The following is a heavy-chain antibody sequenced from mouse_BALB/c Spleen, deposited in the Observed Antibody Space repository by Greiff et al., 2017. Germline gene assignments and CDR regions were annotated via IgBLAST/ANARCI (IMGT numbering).Heavy chain of an antibody. V-gene: IGHV14-3*02. CDR1: GFNIKDTY. J-gene: IGHJ4*01. CDR2: IDPANGNT. D-gene: IGHD2-2*01. CDR3: ARSEGYDYAMDY. Sequence: EVQLVESGAELVKPGASVKLSCTASGFNIKDTYMHWVKQRPEQGLEWIGRIDPANGNTKYDPKFQGKATITADTSSNTAYLQLSSLTSEDTAVYYCARSEGYDYAMDYWGQGTSVTVSS.